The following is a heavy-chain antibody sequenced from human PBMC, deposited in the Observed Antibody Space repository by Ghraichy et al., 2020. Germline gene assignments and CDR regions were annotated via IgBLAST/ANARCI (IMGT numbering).Heavy chain of an antibody. Sequence: ESLNISCKGSGYSFTSYWIGWVRQMPGKGLEWMGIIYPGDSDTRYSPSFQGQVTISADKSISTAYLQWSSLKASDTAMYYCARTGPMTTVTAPFDYWGQGTLVTVSS. CDR3: ARTGPMTTVTAPFDY. CDR1: GYSFTSYW. V-gene: IGHV5-51*01. D-gene: IGHD4-17*01. CDR2: IYPGDSDT. J-gene: IGHJ4*02.